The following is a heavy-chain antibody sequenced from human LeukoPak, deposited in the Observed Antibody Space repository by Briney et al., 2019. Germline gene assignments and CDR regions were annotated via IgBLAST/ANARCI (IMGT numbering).Heavy chain of an antibody. CDR2: IYSGGST. CDR3: ARDSSSSWYHFDY. D-gene: IGHD6-13*01. J-gene: IGHJ4*02. CDR1: GFTVSSNY. Sequence: PGGSLRLSCAASGFTVSSNYMSWVRQAPGKGLEWVSVIYSGGSTYYADSVKGRFTISRDNSKNTLYLQMNSLRAEDTAVYYCARDSSSSWYHFDYWGQGTLVTVSS. V-gene: IGHV3-66*01.